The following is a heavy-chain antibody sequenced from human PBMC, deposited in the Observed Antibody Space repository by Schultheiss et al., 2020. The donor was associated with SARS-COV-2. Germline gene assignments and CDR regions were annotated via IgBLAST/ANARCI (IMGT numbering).Heavy chain of an antibody. V-gene: IGHV4-4*02. CDR1: GGSISSSNW. D-gene: IGHD2-2*01. CDR2: IYYSGST. CDR3: ARDSRLSSLAVPGYYGMDV. Sequence: SQTLSLTCAVSGGSISSSNWWSWVRQPPGKGLEWIGSIYYSGSTYYNPSLKSRVTISVDTSQSQFSLRLSSVTAADTAVYYCARDSRLSSLAVPGYYGMDVWGQGTTVTVSS. J-gene: IGHJ6*02.